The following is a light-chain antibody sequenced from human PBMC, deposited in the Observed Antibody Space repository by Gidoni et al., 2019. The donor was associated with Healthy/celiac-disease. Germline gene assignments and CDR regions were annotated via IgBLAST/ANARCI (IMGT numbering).Light chain of an antibody. J-gene: IGLJ1*01. CDR3: CSYAGSSTYV. Sequence: QSALTPPASVSGSPGQSITIPCTGTSSDVGSYNLVSWYQQHPGKAPKLMIYEGSKRPSGASNRFSCSKSGNTASLTISGLQAEDAADYYCCSYAGSSTYVFGTGTKVTVL. V-gene: IGLV2-23*01. CDR1: SSDVGSYNL. CDR2: EGS.